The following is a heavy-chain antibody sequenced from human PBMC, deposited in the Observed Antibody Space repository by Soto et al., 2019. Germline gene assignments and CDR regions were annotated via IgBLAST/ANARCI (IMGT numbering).Heavy chain of an antibody. Sequence: ASVKVSCKASGYTFTGYYMHWVRQAPGQGLEWMGWINPNSGGTNYAQKFQGWVTMTRDTSISTAYMELSRLRSDDTAVYYCARGPGSSSSHVDYWGQGTLVTVSS. J-gene: IGHJ4*02. V-gene: IGHV1-2*04. CDR3: ARGPGSSSSHVDY. D-gene: IGHD6-6*01. CDR2: INPNSGGT. CDR1: GYTFTGYY.